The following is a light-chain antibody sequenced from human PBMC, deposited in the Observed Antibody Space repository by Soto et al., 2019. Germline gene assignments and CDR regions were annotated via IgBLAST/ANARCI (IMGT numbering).Light chain of an antibody. V-gene: IGKV3-20*01. CDR2: GAS. CDR1: QSFSSTF. CDR3: QQYNNWPGT. J-gene: IGKJ3*01. Sequence: EILLTQSPDSLSLSPGDRATLSCRASQSFSSTFFAWYQQKPGQAPRLLIYGASSRATGIPDRFSGSGSGTDFTLTISRLEPEDFAVYYCQQYNNWPGTFGPGTKVDIK.